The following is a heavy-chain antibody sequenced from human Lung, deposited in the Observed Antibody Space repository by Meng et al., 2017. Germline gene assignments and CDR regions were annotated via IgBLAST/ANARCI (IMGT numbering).Heavy chain of an antibody. Sequence: QGHLQVSVPGLVKPPQTLSLICTVAGGSISSSNYYWSWIRQPPGKGLEWSGHIYNSGSTYYNPSLKSRITISVDTSKNQFSLKLSSVTAADTAVYYCARGQKGYFDLWGRGTLVTVSS. CDR3: ARGQKGYFDL. J-gene: IGHJ2*01. V-gene: IGHV4-30-4*01. CDR2: IYNSGST. CDR1: GGSISSSNYY.